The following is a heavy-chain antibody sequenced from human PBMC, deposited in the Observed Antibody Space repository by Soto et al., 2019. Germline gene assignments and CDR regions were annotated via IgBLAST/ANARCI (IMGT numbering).Heavy chain of an antibody. D-gene: IGHD1-26*01. CDR2: ISYDGSKK. J-gene: IGHJ4*02. Sequence: QVQLVESGGGVVQPGRSLRLSCAASGFTFSSYAMHWVRQAPGKGLEWVAVISYDGSKKYYADSVKGRFTISRDNSKNTQYLQMNSLRAEDTAVYYCASYSGSWDDYWGQGTLVPVSS. CDR1: GFTFSSYA. V-gene: IGHV3-30-3*01. CDR3: ASYSGSWDDY.